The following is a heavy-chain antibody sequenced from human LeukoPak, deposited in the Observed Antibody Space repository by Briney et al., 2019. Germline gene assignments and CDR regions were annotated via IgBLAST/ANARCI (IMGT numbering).Heavy chain of an antibody. CDR1: GGSISSYY. J-gene: IGHJ4*02. CDR2: IYYSGIT. CDR3: ARVPYTASDY. D-gene: IGHD5-18*01. V-gene: IGHV4-59*01. Sequence: PSETLSLTCTVSGGSISSYYWSWIRQPPGKGLEWIGYIYYSGITNYNPSLKSRVTISVDTSKNQFSLKLSSVTAADTAVYYCARVPYTASDYWGQGTRVTVSS.